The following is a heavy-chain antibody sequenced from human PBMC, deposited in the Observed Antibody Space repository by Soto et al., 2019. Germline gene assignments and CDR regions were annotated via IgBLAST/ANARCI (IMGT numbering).Heavy chain of an antibody. Sequence: PSQTLSLTCAISGDSVSSNSAAWNWIRQSPSKGLEWLGRTYYRSKWYNDYEVSVKSRITINPDTSKNQFSLQLNSVTPEDTAVYYCARGFIAAAGYYYYGMDVWGQGTTVTVSS. CDR1: GDSVSSNSAA. J-gene: IGHJ6*02. V-gene: IGHV6-1*01. D-gene: IGHD6-13*01. CDR2: TYYRSKWYN. CDR3: ARGFIAAAGYYYYGMDV.